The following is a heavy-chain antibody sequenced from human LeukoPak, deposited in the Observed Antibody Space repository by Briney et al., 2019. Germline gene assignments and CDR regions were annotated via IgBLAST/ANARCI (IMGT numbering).Heavy chain of an antibody. CDR1: GFTFSSYG. J-gene: IGHJ4*02. V-gene: IGHV3-30*18. CDR2: ISYDGSNK. Sequence: RSLRLSCAASGFTFSSYGMHWVRQAPGKGLEGVAVISYDGSNKYYADSVKGRFTISRDNSKNTLYLQMNSLRAEDTAVYYCAKDSHRYCSGGSCYSFDYWGQGTLVTVSS. D-gene: IGHD2-15*01. CDR3: AKDSHRYCSGGSCYSFDY.